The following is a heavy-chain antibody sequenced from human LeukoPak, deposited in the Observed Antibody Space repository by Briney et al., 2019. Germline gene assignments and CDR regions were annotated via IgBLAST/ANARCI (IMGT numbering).Heavy chain of an antibody. CDR1: GFTFSSYG. V-gene: IGHV3-30*02. D-gene: IGHD3-10*01. J-gene: IGHJ6*03. CDR3: AKASDYYGSGRPYMDV. Sequence: PGGSLRLSCAASGFTFSSYGMHWVRQAPGKGLEWVAFIRYDGSNKYYADSVKGRFTISRDNSKNTLYLQMNSLRAEDRAVYYCAKASDYYGSGRPYMDVWGKGTTVTVSS. CDR2: IRYDGSNK.